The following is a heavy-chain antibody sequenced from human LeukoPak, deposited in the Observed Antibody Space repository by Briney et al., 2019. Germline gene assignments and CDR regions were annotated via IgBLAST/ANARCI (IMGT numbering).Heavy chain of an antibody. CDR2: INHSGST. J-gene: IGHJ4*02. CDR3: ARALGIRTPTLGY. D-gene: IGHD2/OR15-2a*01. CDR1: GGSFSGYY. V-gene: IGHV4-34*01. Sequence: SETLSLTCAVYGGSFSGYYWSWIRQPPGKGLEWIGEINHSGSTNYNPSLKSRVTISVDTSKNQFSLKLSSVTAADTAVYYCARALGIRTPTLGYWGQGTLVTVSS.